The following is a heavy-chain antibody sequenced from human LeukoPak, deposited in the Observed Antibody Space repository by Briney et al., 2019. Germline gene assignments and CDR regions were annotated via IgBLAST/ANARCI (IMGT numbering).Heavy chain of an antibody. CDR3: AKDVLVVGGKDYHYPMDV. CDR1: RLSFSARG. V-gene: IGHV3-30*02. D-gene: IGHD1-26*01. CDR2: IRYDGSQK. Sequence: GGILILSCAVSRLSFSARGMHWVHYATDKRQNWMPFIRYDGSQKYYSESVKGRFTVSRDNAKDTLFLQMTGLRVEDTAIYYCAKDVLVVGGKDYHYPMDVWGQGTTVIVSS. J-gene: IGHJ6*02.